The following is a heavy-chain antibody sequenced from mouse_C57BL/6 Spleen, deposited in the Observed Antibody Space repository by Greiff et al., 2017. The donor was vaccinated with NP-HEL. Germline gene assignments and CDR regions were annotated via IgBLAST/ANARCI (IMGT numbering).Heavy chain of an antibody. Sequence: VQLQQSGAELVRPGASVTLSCKASGYTFTDYEMHWVKQTPVHGLEWIGAIDPENGGSAHNQKFKGKAILTADKSSSTAYMELRSLTSEDSAVYYCTRGGFFDYWGQGTTLTVSS. CDR2: IDPENGGS. CDR1: GYTFTDYE. V-gene: IGHV1-15*01. CDR3: TRGGFFDY. J-gene: IGHJ2*01.